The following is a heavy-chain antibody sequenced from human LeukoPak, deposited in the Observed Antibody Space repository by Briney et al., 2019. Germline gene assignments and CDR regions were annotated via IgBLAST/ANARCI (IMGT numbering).Heavy chain of an antibody. Sequence: PGGSLRLSCAVSGITLSNYGMSWVRQAPGKGLEWVAGISGSGGGTSYADSVKGRFTISRDNSKNTLYLQMNSLRAEDTAVYYCARGGGIAAAGLDYWGQGTLVTVSS. CDR3: ARGGGIAAAGLDY. J-gene: IGHJ4*02. V-gene: IGHV3-23*01. CDR1: GITLSNYG. D-gene: IGHD6-13*01. CDR2: ISGSGGGT.